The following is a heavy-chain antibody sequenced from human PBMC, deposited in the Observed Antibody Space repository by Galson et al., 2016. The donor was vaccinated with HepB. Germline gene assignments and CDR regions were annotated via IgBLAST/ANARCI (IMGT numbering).Heavy chain of an antibody. D-gene: IGHD3/OR15-3a*01. CDR2: VHRSGRT. V-gene: IGHV4-4*02. CDR3: ARSGDWLFDY. CDR1: GASISSDKW. J-gene: IGHJ4*02. Sequence: SETLSLTCAVSGASISSDKWWTWVRQPPGKGLEWIGEVHRSGRTNYNPSLKSRVAMSLDKSKNHFSLKLNSVTAADTAVYYCARSGDWLFDYWGQGTLVTVSS.